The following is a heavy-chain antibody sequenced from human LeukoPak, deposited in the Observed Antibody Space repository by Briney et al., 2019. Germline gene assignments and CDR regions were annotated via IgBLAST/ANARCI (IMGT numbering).Heavy chain of an antibody. V-gene: IGHV3-9*01. CDR1: GFTFDDYA. CDR3: AKVSPVLRYFDWLFGPFDY. Sequence: GGSLRLSCAASGFTFDDYAMHWVRQAPGKGLEWVSGISWNSGSIGYADSVKGRFTISRDNAKNSLYLQMNSLRAEDTALYYCAKVSPVLRYFDWLFGPFDYWGQGTLVTVSS. J-gene: IGHJ4*02. D-gene: IGHD3-9*01. CDR2: ISWNSGSI.